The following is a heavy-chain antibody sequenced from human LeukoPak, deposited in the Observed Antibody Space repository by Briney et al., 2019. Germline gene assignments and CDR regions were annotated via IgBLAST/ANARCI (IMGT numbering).Heavy chain of an antibody. J-gene: IGHJ4*02. CDR3: ARDPGGDYYDSSGPRPY. Sequence: GGSLRLSCAASGFTFSSYEMNWVRQAPGKGLEWVANIKQDGSEKYYVDSVKGRFTISRDNAKNSLYLQMNSLRAEDTAVYYCARDPGGDYYDSSGPRPYWGQGTLVTVSS. V-gene: IGHV3-7*01. CDR1: GFTFSSYE. CDR2: IKQDGSEK. D-gene: IGHD3-22*01.